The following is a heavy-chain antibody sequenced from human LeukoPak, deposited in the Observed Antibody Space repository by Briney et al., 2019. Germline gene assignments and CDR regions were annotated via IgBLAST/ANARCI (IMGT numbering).Heavy chain of an antibody. CDR2: INRDGNTM. V-gene: IGHV3-74*01. Sequence: GESLTLSCAASGLAFIMYWMHWVRQAPGKGLVWVSRINRDGNTMNYADSVKGRFTIARDNAKITMYLQINSLRAEDTAMYYCARGYCSAMTCYVLPVSWGEGTQVTVSS. J-gene: IGHJ5*02. D-gene: IGHD2-15*01. CDR1: GLAFIMYW. CDR3: ARGYCSAMTCYVLPVS.